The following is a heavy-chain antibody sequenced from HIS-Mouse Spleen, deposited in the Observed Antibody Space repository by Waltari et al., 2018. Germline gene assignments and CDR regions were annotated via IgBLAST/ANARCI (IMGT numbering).Heavy chain of an antibody. CDR3: ARDHRNNWAIRD. J-gene: IGHJ4*02. D-gene: IGHD1-20*01. V-gene: IGHV3-30-3*01. CDR2: ISYDGSNK. CDR1: GFTFRRYS. Sequence: QVQLVESGGGVVQPGRSLRLSCAGSGFTFRRYSLQWVRQAAGKGLEWVAVISYDGSNKYYADSVKGRFTISRDNSKNTLYLQMNSLRAEDTAVYYCARDHRNNWAIRDWGQGTLVTVSS.